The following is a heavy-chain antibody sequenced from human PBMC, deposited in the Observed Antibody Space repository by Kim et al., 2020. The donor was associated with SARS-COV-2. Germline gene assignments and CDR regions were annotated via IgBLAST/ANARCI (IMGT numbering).Heavy chain of an antibody. V-gene: IGHV1-8*01. J-gene: IGHJ4*02. CDR3: ARGRITGTTIDY. Sequence: GYAQKFQGRVTMTRNTSISTAYMELSSLRSEDTAVYYCARGRITGTTIDYWGQGTLVTVSS. D-gene: IGHD1-7*01.